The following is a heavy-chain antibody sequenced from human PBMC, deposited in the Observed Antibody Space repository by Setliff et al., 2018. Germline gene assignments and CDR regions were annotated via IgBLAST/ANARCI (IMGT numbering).Heavy chain of an antibody. J-gene: IGHJ4*02. CDR3: ARAGLAAAGRKGVFDH. D-gene: IGHD6-25*01. CDR1: GYSFTSHY. V-gene: IGHV1-46*01. Sequence: ASVKVSCKTSGYSFTSHYMHWVRQAPGQGLEWMGTINPGGLSSSSAQKFEGRVTMTRDTSTSTVYMELNSLTSDDTAVYYCARAGLAAAGRKGVFDHWGQGTLVTVSS. CDR2: INPGGLSS.